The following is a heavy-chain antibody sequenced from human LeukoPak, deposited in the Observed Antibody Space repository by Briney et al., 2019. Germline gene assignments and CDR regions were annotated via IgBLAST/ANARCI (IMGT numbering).Heavy chain of an antibody. CDR3: ASSFSLATGFDY. CDR2: IYHSGST. Sequence: SETLSLTCAVSGGSISRGGYSWSWIRQPPGKGLEWIGYIYHSGSTYYNPSLKSRVTISVDRSKNQFSLKLSSVTAADTAVYYCASSFSLATGFDYWGQGTLVTVSS. V-gene: IGHV4-30-2*01. D-gene: IGHD2/OR15-2a*01. J-gene: IGHJ4*02. CDR1: GGSISRGGYS.